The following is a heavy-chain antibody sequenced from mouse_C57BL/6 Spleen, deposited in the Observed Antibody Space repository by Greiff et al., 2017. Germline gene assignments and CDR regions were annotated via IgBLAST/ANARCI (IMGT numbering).Heavy chain of an antibody. CDR1: GYTFTSYW. Sequence: QVQLQQPGAELVKPGASVKLSCKASGYTFTSYWMHWVKQRPGQGLEWIGMIHPNSGSTNYNEKFKSKATLTVDKSSSTAYMQLSSLSSEDSAVYYCARDVGKVYYFDYWGQGTTLTVSS. CDR2: IHPNSGST. V-gene: IGHV1-64*01. J-gene: IGHJ2*01. CDR3: ARDVGKVYYFDY.